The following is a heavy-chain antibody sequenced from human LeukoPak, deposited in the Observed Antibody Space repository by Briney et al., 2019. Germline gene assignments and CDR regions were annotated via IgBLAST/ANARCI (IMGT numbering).Heavy chain of an antibody. Sequence: EASVKVSCKASGYTFTSYGISWVRQAPGQGLEWMGWISAYNGNTNYAQKVQGRVTMTTDTSTSTAYMELRSLRSDDTAVYYCARGPGGAYDSSGYYYPDYWGQGTLVTVSS. CDR1: GYTFTSYG. CDR2: ISAYNGNT. CDR3: ARGPGGAYDSSGYYYPDY. J-gene: IGHJ4*02. D-gene: IGHD3-22*01. V-gene: IGHV1-18*01.